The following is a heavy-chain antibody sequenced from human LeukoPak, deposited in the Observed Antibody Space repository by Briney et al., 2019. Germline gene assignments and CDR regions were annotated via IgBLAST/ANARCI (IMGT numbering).Heavy chain of an antibody. J-gene: IGHJ4*02. CDR1: GGSISSSSYY. CDR3: ARHLSSGSSRYNDY. CDR2: IYYSGST. Sequence: SETLSLTCTVSGGSISSSSYYWGWIRQPPGKGLEWIGSIYYSGSTYYNPSLKSRVTISVDTSKNQFSLKLSSVTAAETAVYYCARHLSSGSSRYNDYWGQGTLVTVSS. V-gene: IGHV4-39*01. D-gene: IGHD6-13*01.